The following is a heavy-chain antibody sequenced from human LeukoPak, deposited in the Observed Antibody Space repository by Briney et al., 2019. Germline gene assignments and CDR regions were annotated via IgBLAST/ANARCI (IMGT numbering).Heavy chain of an antibody. CDR3: AGDCSSTSCYFYYYGMDV. V-gene: IGHV4-34*01. CDR1: GGSFSGYY. D-gene: IGHD2-2*01. Sequence: SETLSLTCAVYGGSFSGYYWSWLRQPPGKGLEWVGEINHSGSTNYNPSLKSRVTISVDTSKNQFSLKLSSVTAADTAVYYCAGDCSSTSCYFYYYGMDVWGKGTTVTVSS. CDR2: INHSGST. J-gene: IGHJ6*04.